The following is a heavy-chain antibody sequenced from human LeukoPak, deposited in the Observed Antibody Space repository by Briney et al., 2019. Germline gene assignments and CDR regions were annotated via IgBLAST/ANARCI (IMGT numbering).Heavy chain of an antibody. Sequence: GASVKVSCKASGYPFTGSYVHWVRQAPGQGLEWMGWISVYNGNTNYAQKLQGRVTMTTDTSTSTAYMELRSLRSDDTAVYYCVRDLKRSRARWENLGFDPWGQGTLVTVSS. D-gene: IGHD1-26*01. V-gene: IGHV1-18*04. CDR1: GYPFTGSY. CDR2: ISVYNGNT. J-gene: IGHJ5*02. CDR3: VRDLKRSRARWENLGFDP.